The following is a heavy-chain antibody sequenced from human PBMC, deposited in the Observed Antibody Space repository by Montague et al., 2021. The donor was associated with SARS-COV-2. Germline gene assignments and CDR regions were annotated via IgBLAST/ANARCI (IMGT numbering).Heavy chain of an antibody. CDR3: ARDNAVAGSDPPTDY. V-gene: IGHV3-33*01. J-gene: IGHJ4*02. D-gene: IGHD6-19*01. CDR2: IWYDGSNK. CDR1: GFTFSSYG. Sequence: SLRLSCAASGFTFSSYGMHWVRQAPGKGLEWVAVIWYDGSNKYYADSVKGRFTISRDNFKNTLYLQMNSLRAEDTAVYYCARDNAVAGSDPPTDYWGQGTLVTVSS.